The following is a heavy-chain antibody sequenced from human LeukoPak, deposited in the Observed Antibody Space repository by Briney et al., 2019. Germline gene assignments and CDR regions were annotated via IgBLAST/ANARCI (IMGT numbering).Heavy chain of an antibody. J-gene: IGHJ3*02. D-gene: IGHD4-17*01. CDR2: IYYSGST. V-gene: IGHV4-59*01. CDR3: AGDSFTVTSAFDI. CDR1: GGSISSYY. Sequence: SETLSLTCTVCGGSISSYYWSWIRQPPGKGLEWIGYIYYSGSTNYNPSLKSRVTISVDTSKNQFSLKLSSVTAADTAVYYCAGDSFTVTSAFDIWGQGTIVTVSS.